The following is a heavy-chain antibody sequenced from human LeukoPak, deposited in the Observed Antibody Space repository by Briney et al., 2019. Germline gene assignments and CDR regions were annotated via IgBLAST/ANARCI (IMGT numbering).Heavy chain of an antibody. CDR1: GFTFSNHW. CDR3: AKVYGERWLQFSGYYFDY. D-gene: IGHD5-24*01. Sequence: PGGSLRLSCAASGFTFSNHWMHWVRQVPGKGLVWVSRSDGGGSSTSYADSVKGRFSIFRDNAKSTLYLQMNSLRAEDTAVYYCAKVYGERWLQFSGYYFDYWGQGTLVTVSS. J-gene: IGHJ4*02. CDR2: SDGGGSST. V-gene: IGHV3-74*01.